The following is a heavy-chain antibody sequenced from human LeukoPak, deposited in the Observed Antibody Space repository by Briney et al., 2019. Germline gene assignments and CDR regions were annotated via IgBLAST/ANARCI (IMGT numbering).Heavy chain of an antibody. J-gene: IGHJ6*02. CDR2: INPNSGGT. D-gene: IGHD3-3*01. Sequence: ASVKVSCKASGYTFTGYYIHWVRQAPGQGLEWMGWINPNSGGTNYAQKFQGRVTMTRDTSISTAYMELSRLRSDDTAVYYCARPILRFSYGMDVWGQGTTVTVSS. CDR1: GYTFTGYY. V-gene: IGHV1-2*02. CDR3: ARPILRFSYGMDV.